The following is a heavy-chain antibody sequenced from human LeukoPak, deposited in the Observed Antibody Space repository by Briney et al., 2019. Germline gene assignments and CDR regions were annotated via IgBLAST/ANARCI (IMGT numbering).Heavy chain of an antibody. J-gene: IGHJ4*02. V-gene: IGHV1-2*02. CDR2: INPNSGGT. CDR3: ARGIIEHNYGGPLLYFDY. CDR1: GYTFTGYY. D-gene: IGHD4-23*01. Sequence: ASVKVSCKASGYTFTGYYMHWVRQAPGQGLEWMGWINPNSGGTNYAQKFQGRVTMTRDTSISTAYMELSRLRSDDTAVYYCARGIIEHNYGGPLLYFDYWGQGTLVTVSS.